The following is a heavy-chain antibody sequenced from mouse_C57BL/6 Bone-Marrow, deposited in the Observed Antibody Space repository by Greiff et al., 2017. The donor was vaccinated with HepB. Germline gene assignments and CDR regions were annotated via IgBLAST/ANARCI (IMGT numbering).Heavy chain of an antibody. Sequence: QVQLQQPGAELVMPGASVKLSCKASGYTFTSYWMHWVKQRPGQGLEWIGEIDPSDSYTNYNQKFKGKSTLTVDKSSSTAYMQISSLTSEDSAVYYCARGWLKDWARDYWGQGTSVTVSS. CDR1: GYTFTSYW. CDR2: IDPSDSYT. D-gene: IGHD2-3*01. V-gene: IGHV1-69*01. J-gene: IGHJ4*01. CDR3: ARGWLKDWARDY.